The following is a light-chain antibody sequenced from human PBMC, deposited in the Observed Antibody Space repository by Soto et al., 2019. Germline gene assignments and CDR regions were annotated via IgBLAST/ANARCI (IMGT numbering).Light chain of an antibody. J-gene: IGKJ4*01. CDR1: QSISSY. V-gene: IGKV1-39*01. CDR2: AAS. CDR3: QQSYSTPLT. Sequence: DIQMTQSPSSLSVSVGDRVTITCRASQSISSYLNWYQQKPGKAPKLLMYAASSLQSGVPTRFGGSGSGTDFTLTISSLQPEDFATYYCQQSYSTPLTFGGGTKV.